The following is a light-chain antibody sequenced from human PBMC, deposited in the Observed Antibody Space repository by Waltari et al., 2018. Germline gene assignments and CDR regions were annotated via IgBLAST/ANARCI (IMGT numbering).Light chain of an antibody. V-gene: IGKV1-5*03. J-gene: IGKJ1*01. CDR3: QQYDSYQWT. CDR1: QSISTY. Sequence: DIQMTQSPSTLSASVGDRVTITCRASQSISTYLAWYQQKPGKAPKLLIDKACSLESGVPSRFSGSGYGTEFTLTISSLQPDDFATYYCQQYDSYQWTFGQGTKVEI. CDR2: KAC.